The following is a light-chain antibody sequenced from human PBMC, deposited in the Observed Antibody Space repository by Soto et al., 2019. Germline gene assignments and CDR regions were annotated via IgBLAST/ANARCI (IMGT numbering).Light chain of an antibody. J-gene: IGKJ4*01. CDR2: DAS. Sequence: EFVLTQSPGTLSLSPGERATLSCRASQTVRNNYLARYQQKPGQAPRLLIYDASSRATGIPGRFSGGGSGTDFPLPICRLEPEDFAVYYCQQFSSYPLTFGGGTKVEIK. CDR3: QQFSSYPLT. V-gene: IGKV3-20*01. CDR1: QTVRNNY.